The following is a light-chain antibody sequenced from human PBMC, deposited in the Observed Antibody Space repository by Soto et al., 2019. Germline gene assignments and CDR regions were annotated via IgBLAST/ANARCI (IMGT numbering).Light chain of an antibody. CDR2: WAS. Sequence: DIVMTQSPDSLAVSLGERATINCKTSQSVLYSSNNKNYLAWFQHKPGQPPKLLIYWASTRESGVPDRFSGSGSGTDFTLTISSLQAEDVAVYYCHQYLHPPRTFGQGTKVEIK. J-gene: IGKJ1*01. CDR1: QSVLYSSNNKNY. V-gene: IGKV4-1*01. CDR3: HQYLHPPRT.